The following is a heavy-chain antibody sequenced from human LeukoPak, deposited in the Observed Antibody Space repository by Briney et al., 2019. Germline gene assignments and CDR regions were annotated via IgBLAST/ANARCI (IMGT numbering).Heavy chain of an antibody. CDR2: ITSSSATI. D-gene: IGHD3-9*01. J-gene: IGHJ4*02. CDR3: ARDLDWGFDY. V-gene: IGHV3-48*02. Sequence: PGGSRRLSCAASGFTFSTSSMNWVRQAPGKGLEWVSYITSSSATIFCVDSVKGRFTISRDNGKNSLYLQMNSLRDEDTAVYYCARDLDWGFDYWGQGILVTVSS. CDR1: GFTFSTSS.